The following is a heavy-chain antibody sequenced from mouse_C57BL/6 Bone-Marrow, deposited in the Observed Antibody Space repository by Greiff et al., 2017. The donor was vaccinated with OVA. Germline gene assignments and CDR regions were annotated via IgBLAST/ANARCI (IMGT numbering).Heavy chain of an antibody. V-gene: IGHV1-15*01. CDR2: IDPETGGT. CDR3: TRRRDAWFAY. CDR1: GYTFTDYE. J-gene: IGHJ3*01. D-gene: IGHD3-3*01. Sequence: VQLQQSGAELVRPGASVTLSCKASGYTFTDYEMHWVKQTPVHGLEWIGAIDPETGGTAYNQKFKGKAILTADKSSSTAYMELRSLTSEDSAVYYCTRRRDAWFAYWGQGTLVTVSA.